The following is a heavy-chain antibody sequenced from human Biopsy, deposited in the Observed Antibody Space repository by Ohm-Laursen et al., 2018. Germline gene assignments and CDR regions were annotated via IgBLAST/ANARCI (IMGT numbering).Heavy chain of an antibody. CDR1: SASFSDYY. CDR3: VRGVDYYDPYHYYALDV. J-gene: IGHJ6*02. D-gene: IGHD3-22*01. V-gene: IGHV4-34*01. Sequence: TLSLTCAVYSASFSDYYWTWVRQSPGKGLEWIGEINHRGSTNYSPSLRSRVTISVDTSKNQFSLKVRSVTAADTAVYYCVRGVDYYDPYHYYALDVWGQGTTVTVSS. CDR2: INHRGST.